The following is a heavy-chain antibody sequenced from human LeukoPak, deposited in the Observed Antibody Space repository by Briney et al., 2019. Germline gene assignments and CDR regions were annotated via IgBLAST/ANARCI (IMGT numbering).Heavy chain of an antibody. D-gene: IGHD5-18*01. CDR2: IYYSGST. Sequence: SETLSLTCTVSGGSISSGGYYWSWIRQHPGKGLEWIGYIYYSGSTYYNPSLKSRVTISVDTSKNRFSLKLSSVTAADTAVYYCARFRGYSYDFDYWGQGTLVTVSS. CDR1: GGSISSGGYY. J-gene: IGHJ4*02. V-gene: IGHV4-31*03. CDR3: ARFRGYSYDFDY.